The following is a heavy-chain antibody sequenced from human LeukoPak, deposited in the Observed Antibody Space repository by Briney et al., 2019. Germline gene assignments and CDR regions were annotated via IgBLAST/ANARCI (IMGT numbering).Heavy chain of an antibody. Sequence: PSETLSLTCTVSRGSIVGYFWTWVRQPPGKGLECIGNIRFSGATSYNPSLESRVTISVDSSKSQIFLNLRSVTTADTAVYYCARGNGWHDYWGQGTLVTVSS. V-gene: IGHV4-59*01. J-gene: IGHJ4*02. CDR2: IRFSGAT. CDR3: ARGNGWHDY. CDR1: RGSIVGYF. D-gene: IGHD6-19*01.